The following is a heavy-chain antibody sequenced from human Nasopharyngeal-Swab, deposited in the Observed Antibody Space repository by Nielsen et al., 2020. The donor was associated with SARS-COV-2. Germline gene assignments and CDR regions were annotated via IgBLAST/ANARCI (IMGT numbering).Heavy chain of an antibody. J-gene: IGHJ6*02. CDR3: AREVCTRITCFDYGMGV. V-gene: IGHV3-7*01. Sequence: GGSLRLSCAASGFTLSRYWMSWVRQAPGKGLEWVASVKQDGSEKYSVDSVRGRFTISRDNTKNSVYLQMSNLRAEDTAVYYCAREVCTRITCFDYGMGVWGQGTPVPVSS. CDR2: VKQDGSEK. D-gene: IGHD2-2*01. CDR1: GFTLSRYW.